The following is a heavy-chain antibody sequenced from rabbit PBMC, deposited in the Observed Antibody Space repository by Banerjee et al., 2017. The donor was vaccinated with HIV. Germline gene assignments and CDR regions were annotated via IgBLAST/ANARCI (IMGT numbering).Heavy chain of an antibody. CDR3: LRRWHSTDL. Sequence: QSLEESGGDLVKPGASLTLTCTASGFSLSIYEMCWVRQAPGKGLEWIGYITYGGSAYYASWVKGRFTISRDNAQNTVSLQLNSLTAADTATYFCLRRWHSTDLWGQGTLVTVS. D-gene: IGHD7-1*01. V-gene: IGHV1S28*01. CDR1: GFSLSIYE. CDR2: ITYGGSA. J-gene: IGHJ3*01.